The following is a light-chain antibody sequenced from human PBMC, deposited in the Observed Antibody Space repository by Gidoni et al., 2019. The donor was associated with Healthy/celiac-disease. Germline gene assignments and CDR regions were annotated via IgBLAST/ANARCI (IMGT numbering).Light chain of an antibody. CDR1: SSDVGGYNY. CDR2: EVS. Sequence: QTDVTQPAVVSGSRGQSITISCTGTSSDVGGYNYVSWYQQHPGKAPKLMIYEVSNRPSGFSNRFSGSKSGNTASVTISGLQAEDEADDYCSSYTSSSRVFGTGTKVTVL. V-gene: IGLV2-14*01. CDR3: SSYTSSSRV. J-gene: IGLJ1*01.